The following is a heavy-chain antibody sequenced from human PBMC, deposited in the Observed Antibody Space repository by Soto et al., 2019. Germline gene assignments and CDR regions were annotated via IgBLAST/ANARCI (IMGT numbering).Heavy chain of an antibody. CDR2: IKRKTDGGTT. J-gene: IGHJ4*02. CDR1: GFTFSNAW. Sequence: PGGSLRLSFAASGFTFSNAWMSWVRQAPGKGLEWVCRIKRKTDGGTTDYAAPVKGRFTISRDDSKNTLYLQMNSLKTEETAVYYCTTPYAXWGQGTLVTVSX. D-gene: IGHD2-8*01. V-gene: IGHV3-15*01. CDR3: TTPYAX.